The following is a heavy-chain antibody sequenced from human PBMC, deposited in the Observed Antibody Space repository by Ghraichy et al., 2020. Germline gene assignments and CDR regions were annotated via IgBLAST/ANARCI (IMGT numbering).Heavy chain of an antibody. J-gene: IGHJ6*02. V-gene: IGHV3-23*01. D-gene: IGHD3-3*01. CDR2: ISGSGGST. Sequence: GGSLRLSCAASGFTFSSYAMSWVRQAPGKGLEWVSAISGSGGSTYYADSVKGRFTISRDNSKNTLYLQMNSLRAEETAVYYCAKDSYYDFWSGYYSHYYYGMDVWGQGTTVTVSS. CDR3: AKDSYYDFWSGYYSHYYYGMDV. CDR1: GFTFSSYA.